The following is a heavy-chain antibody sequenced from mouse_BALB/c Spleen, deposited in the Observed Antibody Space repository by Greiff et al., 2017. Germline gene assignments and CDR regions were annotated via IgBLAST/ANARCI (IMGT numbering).Heavy chain of an antibody. V-gene: IGHV5-12-2*01. J-gene: IGHJ4*01. CDR2: ISNGGGST. D-gene: IGHD2-1*01. CDR1: GFTFSSYT. Sequence: EVKLMESGGGLVQPGGSLKLSCAASGFTFSSYTMSWVRQTPEKRLEWVAYISNGGGSTYYPDTVKGRFTISRDNAKNTLYLQMSSLKSEDTAMYYCARQGNYGGDYAMDYWGQGTSVTVSS. CDR3: ARQGNYGGDYAMDY.